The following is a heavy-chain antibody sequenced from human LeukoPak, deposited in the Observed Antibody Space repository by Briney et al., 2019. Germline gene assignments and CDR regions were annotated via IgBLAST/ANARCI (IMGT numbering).Heavy chain of an antibody. V-gene: IGHV4-59*01. CDR3: ARCKGTGCGCACHYGMDV. CDR1: GGPIRRYY. Sequence: PAETLSLTCCVSGGPIRRYYWSWIRQPPGKGLEWIGYIRYSGSTNHNPSLKSQFTISVDTSKNKFSLTLSSVTAADTAVDYSARCKGTGCGCACHYGMDVWGKGTTVTVSS. J-gene: IGHJ6*04. CDR2: IRYSGST. D-gene: IGHD2-21*02.